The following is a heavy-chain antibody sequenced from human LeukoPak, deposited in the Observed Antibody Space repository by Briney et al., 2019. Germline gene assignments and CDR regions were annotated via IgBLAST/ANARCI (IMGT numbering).Heavy chain of an antibody. CDR3: ARVAQGASTENYYYYYMDV. CDR1: GFAFNSYS. J-gene: IGHJ6*03. CDR2: ITSRSNYI. D-gene: IGHD1-1*01. V-gene: IGHV3-21*01. Sequence: GGSLRLSCAASGFAFNSYSIKWVRQAPGKGLEWVSSITSRSNYIYNADSVKGRFTISRDDAKNSLYLQMSSLRAEDTAVYYCARVAQGASTENYYYYYMDVWGKGTTVTVSS.